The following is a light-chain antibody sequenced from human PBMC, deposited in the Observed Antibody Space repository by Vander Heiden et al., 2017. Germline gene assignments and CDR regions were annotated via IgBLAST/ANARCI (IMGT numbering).Light chain of an antibody. CDR3: QQYYDTPQT. J-gene: IGKJ1*01. Sequence: DIVMTQSPDSLAVSLGARATLNCTSSQSLLYSANDKNFLAWYQQKPGQSPKLLIYWASTRESGVPDRFSGTGSETDFTLTISSLQAEDVAVYYCQQYYDTPQTFGQGTKVEIK. CDR1: QSLLYSANDKNF. CDR2: WAS. V-gene: IGKV4-1*01.